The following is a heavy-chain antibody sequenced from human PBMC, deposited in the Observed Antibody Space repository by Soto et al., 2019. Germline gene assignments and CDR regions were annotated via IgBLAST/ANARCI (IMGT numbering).Heavy chain of an antibody. V-gene: IGHV1-2*04. J-gene: IGHJ5*02. D-gene: IGHD2-15*01. CDR3: AKGDCSGGSCSPWDNWFDP. Sequence: GASVKVSCKASGYTFTGYYMHWVRQAPGQGLEWMGWINPNSGGTNYAQKFQGWVTMTRDMSISTAYMELSRLRSDDTAVYYCAKGDCSGGSCSPWDNWFDPWGQGTLVTVSS. CDR1: GYTFTGYY. CDR2: INPNSGGT.